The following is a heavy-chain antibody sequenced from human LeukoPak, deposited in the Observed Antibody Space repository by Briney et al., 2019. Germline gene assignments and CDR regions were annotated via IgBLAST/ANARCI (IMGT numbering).Heavy chain of an antibody. CDR2: ISHTGTT. D-gene: IGHD3-22*01. Sequence: SETLSLTCTVSDYTIGSGYSWGWIRQPPGKELEWIATISHTGTTYYNPSLKTRVTMTLDTSRNQFSLRLSSVTAADTAVYYCARDLSVYYYYYFDFWGQGTLVTVSS. J-gene: IGHJ4*02. CDR1: DYTIGSGYS. CDR3: ARDLSVYYYYYFDF. V-gene: IGHV4-38-2*02.